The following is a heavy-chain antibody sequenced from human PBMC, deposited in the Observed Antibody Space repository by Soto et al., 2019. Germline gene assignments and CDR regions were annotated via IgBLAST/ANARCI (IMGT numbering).Heavy chain of an antibody. CDR2: MYHTGRT. D-gene: IGHD2-2*02. CDR1: GGSINGGSYS. J-gene: IGHJ6*02. Sequence: QLQLQESGPGLVKPSQTLSLTCVVSGGSINGGSYSWSWIRQPPGKGLEWIGYMYHTGRTYYNASLSGRAPISVDRSKNQFFLNLTSVTAADTAVYYCARVTPATPYHAMDVWGQGTTVTVSS. CDR3: ARVTPATPYHAMDV. V-gene: IGHV4-30-2*01.